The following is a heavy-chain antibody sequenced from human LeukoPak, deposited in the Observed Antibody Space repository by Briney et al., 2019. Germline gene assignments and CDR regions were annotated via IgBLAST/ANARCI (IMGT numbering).Heavy chain of an antibody. V-gene: IGHV3-48*01. Sequence: GGSLRLSCAASGFTFSSYSMNWVRQTPGKGLEWVAYITSCSSTIYYAASVKGRFTISRDNAKNSLYLQMNSLRAEDTAVYYCARIMTTVTTVEYWGQGTLVTVSS. CDR3: ARIMTTVTTVEY. D-gene: IGHD4-17*01. J-gene: IGHJ4*02. CDR1: GFTFSSYS. CDR2: ITSCSSTI.